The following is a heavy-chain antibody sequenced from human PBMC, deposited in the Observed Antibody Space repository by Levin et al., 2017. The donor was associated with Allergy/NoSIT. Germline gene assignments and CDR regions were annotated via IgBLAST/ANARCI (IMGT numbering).Heavy chain of an antibody. D-gene: IGHD3-10*01. J-gene: IGHJ4*02. CDR1: GFAFSGAW. CDR3: SSDLPTRGVGELDY. CDR2: VKSKVDGETI. Sequence: GGSLRLSCAASGFAFSGAWMHWVRQGPGKGLEWVGRVKSKVDGETIDYAAPVKGRSLMSRDDSRDIFYLEMNNLKTEDTAVYYCSSDLPTRGVGELDYWGQGTHVTVSS. V-gene: IGHV3-15*01.